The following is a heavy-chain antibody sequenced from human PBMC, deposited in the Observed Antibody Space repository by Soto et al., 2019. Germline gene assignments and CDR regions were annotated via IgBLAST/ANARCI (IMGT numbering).Heavy chain of an antibody. J-gene: IGHJ6*02. CDR2: ISYDGSNK. CDR3: AKVQRMAHSYYGMDV. D-gene: IGHD2-15*01. Sequence: PGGSLRLSCAASGFTFSSYGMHWVRQAPGKGLEWVAVISYDGSNKYYADSVKGRFTISRDNSKNTLYLQMNSLRAEDTAVYYSAKVQRMAHSYYGMDVWGQGTTVTVSS. V-gene: IGHV3-30*18. CDR1: GFTFSSYG.